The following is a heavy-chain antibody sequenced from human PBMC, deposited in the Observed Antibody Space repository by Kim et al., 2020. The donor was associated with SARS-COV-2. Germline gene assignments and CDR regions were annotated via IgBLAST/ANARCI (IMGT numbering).Heavy chain of an antibody. CDR1: GGSFSGYY. CDR2: INHSGST. V-gene: IGHV4-34*01. D-gene: IGHD4-17*01. J-gene: IGHJ4*02. Sequence: SETLSLTCAVYGGSFSGYYWSWIRQPPGKGLEWIGEINHSGSTNYNPSLKSRVTISVDTSKNQFSLKLSSVTAADTAVYYCARAKRFPYGDSPYYFDYWGQGTLVTVSS. CDR3: ARAKRFPYGDSPYYFDY.